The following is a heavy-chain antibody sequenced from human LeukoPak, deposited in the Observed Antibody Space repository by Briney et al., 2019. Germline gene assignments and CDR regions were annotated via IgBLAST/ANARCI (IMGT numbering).Heavy chain of an antibody. V-gene: IGHV3-30*02. D-gene: IGHD5-12*01. Sequence: PGGSLRLSCAASGFTFSSYGMYWVRQAPGKGLEWVAFIRYDGSNKYYADSGKGRFTVSRDNSKNTLYLQMKSLRAEDTSVYYCAKGGGYEEQYYYYYLAVWGKGSTVTISS. CDR2: IRYDGSNK. J-gene: IGHJ6*03. CDR1: GFTFSSYG. CDR3: AKGGGYEEQYYYYYLAV.